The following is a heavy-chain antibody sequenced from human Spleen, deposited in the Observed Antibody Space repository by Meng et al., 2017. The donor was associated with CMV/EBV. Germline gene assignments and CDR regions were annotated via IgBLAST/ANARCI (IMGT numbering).Heavy chain of an antibody. CDR3: ARAYDSSGYSRYYYYYGMDV. V-gene: IGHV4-4*02. CDR2: IYHSGST. CDR1: GFTFSSYG. J-gene: IGHJ6*02. D-gene: IGHD3-22*01. Sequence: GFTFSSYGMHWVRQAPGKGLEWIGEIYHSGSTNYNPSLKSRVTISVDKSKNQFSLKLSSVTAADTAVYYCARAYDSSGYSRYYYYYGMDVWGQGTTVTVSS.